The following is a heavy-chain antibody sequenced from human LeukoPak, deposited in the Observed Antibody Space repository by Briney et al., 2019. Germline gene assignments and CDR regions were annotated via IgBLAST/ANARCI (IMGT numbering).Heavy chain of an antibody. Sequence: PGGSLRLSCAVSGFTFSNYAMSWVRQAPGKGLEWVSGVSTSGVDTYYADSVKGRFTISRDNSKNTLYLQMNSLRAEDTAVYYCAKELERDYQLGCDYWGQGTLVTVSS. CDR1: GFTFSNYA. CDR2: VSTSGVDT. V-gene: IGHV3-23*01. J-gene: IGHJ4*02. D-gene: IGHD4-17*01. CDR3: AKELERDYQLGCDY.